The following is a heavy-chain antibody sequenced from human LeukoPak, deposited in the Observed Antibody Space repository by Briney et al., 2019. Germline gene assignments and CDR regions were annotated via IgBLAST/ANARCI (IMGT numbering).Heavy chain of an antibody. CDR3: TRGGIYSQGFDY. J-gene: IGHJ4*02. CDR1: GFTFSGYS. V-gene: IGHV3-21*01. CDR2: ISTTSDYI. Sequence: GGSLRLSCAASGFTFSGYSMNWVRQAPGKGLEWVSSISTTSDYIHYADSLKGRVAISRDNARNSLYLQMNSLRAEDTAVYYCTRGGIYSQGFDYWGQGPLVTVSS. D-gene: IGHD6-13*01.